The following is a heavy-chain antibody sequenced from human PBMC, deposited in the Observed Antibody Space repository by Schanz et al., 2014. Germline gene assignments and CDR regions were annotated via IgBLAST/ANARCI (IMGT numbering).Heavy chain of an antibody. CDR2: ISGFGTGA. D-gene: IGHD4-17*01. CDR3: AKDPHKDYGGKPQALDI. Sequence: QVQLVESGGGLVKPGGSLRLSCVVSGFIFSDHYMSWIRQAPGKGLEWISGISGFGTGAYYADSVKGRFTISRDNSKNTLYLQMNSLRAEDTALYYCAKDPHKDYGGKPQALDIWGQGTMVTVSS. J-gene: IGHJ3*02. CDR1: GFIFSDHY. V-gene: IGHV3-11*04.